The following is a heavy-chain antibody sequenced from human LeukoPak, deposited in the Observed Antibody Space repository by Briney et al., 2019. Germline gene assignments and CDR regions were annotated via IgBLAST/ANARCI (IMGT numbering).Heavy chain of an antibody. J-gene: IGHJ6*02. CDR1: GGTFGSYT. D-gene: IGHD2-2*01. Sequence: SVKVSCKASGGTFGSYTISWVRQAPGQGLEWMGRIIPILGIANYAQKFQGRVTITADKSTSTAYMELSSLRSEDTAVYYCARDREYCSSTSCSHGMDVWGQGTTVTVSS. CDR3: ARDREYCSSTSCSHGMDV. CDR2: IIPILGIA. V-gene: IGHV1-69*04.